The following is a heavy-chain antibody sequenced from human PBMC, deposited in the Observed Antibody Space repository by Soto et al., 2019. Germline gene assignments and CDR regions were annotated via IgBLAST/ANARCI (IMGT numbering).Heavy chain of an antibody. J-gene: IGHJ4*02. V-gene: IGHV1-58*01. CDR1: GFTFTSSS. CDR2: IVVGSGNT. CDR3: AREFWSGPFDY. D-gene: IGHD3-3*01. Sequence: ASVNVSCKASGFTFTSSSVQWVRQARGRRLEWIGWIVVGSGNTDYAQKFQERVTITRDISTSTAYMELSSLRAEDTAVYYCAREFWSGPFDYWGKGTLVTVDS.